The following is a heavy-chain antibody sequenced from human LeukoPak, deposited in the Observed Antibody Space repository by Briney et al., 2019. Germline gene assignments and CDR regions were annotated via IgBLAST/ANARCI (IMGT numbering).Heavy chain of an antibody. CDR3: AKLGDYFGSGRFFFFDY. J-gene: IGHJ4*01. CDR2: ISGSADIT. Sequence: GGSLRLSCTASGFTFSSYAMTWVRQAPGKGLEWVSSISGSADITDYADSVKGRFAVSRANSKSTLYLQLNSRRAEDTAKQYFAKLGDYFGSGRFFFFDYWGHGTLVTVSS. CDR1: GFTFSSYA. V-gene: IGHV3-23*01. D-gene: IGHD3-10*01.